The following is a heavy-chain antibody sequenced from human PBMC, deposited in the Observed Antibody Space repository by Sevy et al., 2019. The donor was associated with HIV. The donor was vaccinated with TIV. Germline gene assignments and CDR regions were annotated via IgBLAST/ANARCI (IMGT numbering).Heavy chain of an antibody. V-gene: IGHV4-59*01. Sequence: AETLSLTCAVSGFSISGYYWSWIRQPPGKGLEWIGCICYNSSTNYKPSLKRRVTISVDTSKNQFSLKMNSVTAADTAVYYCARAHSEYYYGMDVWGQGTTVTVSS. CDR2: ICYNSST. J-gene: IGHJ6*02. D-gene: IGHD4-4*01. CDR3: ARAHSEYYYGMDV. CDR1: GFSISGYY.